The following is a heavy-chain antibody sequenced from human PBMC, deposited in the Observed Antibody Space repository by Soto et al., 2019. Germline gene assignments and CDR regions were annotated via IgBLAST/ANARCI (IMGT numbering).Heavy chain of an antibody. D-gene: IGHD6-6*01. CDR3: ARDSSSWYYYYYGMDV. J-gene: IGHJ6*02. CDR2: INAGNGNT. CDR1: GYTFTSYA. V-gene: IGHV1-3*01. Sequence: ASVKVSCKASGYTFTSYAMHWVRQAPGQRLEWMGWINAGNGNTKYSQKFQGRVTITRDTSASTAYMELSSLRSEDTAVYYCARDSSSWYYYYYGMDVWGQGTTVTVSS.